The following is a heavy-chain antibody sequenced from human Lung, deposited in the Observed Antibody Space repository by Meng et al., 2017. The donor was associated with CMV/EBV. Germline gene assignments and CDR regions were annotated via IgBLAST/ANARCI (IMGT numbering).Heavy chain of an antibody. CDR2: IPHRGSS. J-gene: IGHJ1*01. D-gene: IGHD3-10*01. CDR3: LRRSGGSV. Sequence: QVQVRGSGPALVKPSETLSRTCAVSGDSITNHNWWAWGRQPPGKGLEWIGEIPHRGSSAYNPSLKSRVSMSIDKSKNQFSLKLTSVTAADTAVYHCLRRSGGSVWGQGTLVTVSS. V-gene: IGHV4-4*02. CDR1: GDSITNHNW.